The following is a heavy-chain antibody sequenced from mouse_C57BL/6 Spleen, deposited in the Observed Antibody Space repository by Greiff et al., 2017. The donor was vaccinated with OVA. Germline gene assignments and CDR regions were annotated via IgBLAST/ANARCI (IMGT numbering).Heavy chain of an antibody. D-gene: IGHD3-2*02. J-gene: IGHJ2*01. CDR2: IDPSDSYT. V-gene: IGHV1-50*01. Sequence: QVQLQQPGAELVKPGASVKLSCKASGYTFTSYWMQWVKQRPGQGLEWIGEIDPSDSYTNYNQKFKGKATLTVDTSSSTAYMQLSSLTSEDSAVYYCARRVVLSSGYFDYWGQGTTLTVSS. CDR3: ARRVVLSSGYFDY. CDR1: GYTFTSYW.